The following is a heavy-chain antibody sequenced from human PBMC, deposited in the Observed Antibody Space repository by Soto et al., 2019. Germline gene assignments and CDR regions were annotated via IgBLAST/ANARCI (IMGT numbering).Heavy chain of an antibody. CDR1: GGSFSGYY. CDR3: ASLPTVTRQYYYYYMDV. D-gene: IGHD4-17*01. CDR2: INHSGST. J-gene: IGHJ6*03. Sequence: QVQLQQWGAGLLKPSETLSLTCAVYGGSFSGYYWSWIRQPPGKGLEWIGEINHSGSTNYNPSLKSRVTISVDTSKNQFSLKLGSVTAADTAVYYCASLPTVTRQYYYYYMDVWGKGTTVTVSS. V-gene: IGHV4-34*01.